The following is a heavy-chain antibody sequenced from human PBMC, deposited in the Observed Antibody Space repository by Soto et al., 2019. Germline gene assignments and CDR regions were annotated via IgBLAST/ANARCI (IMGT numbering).Heavy chain of an antibody. CDR3: ARDVLVITAPFYYYYGMDV. D-gene: IGHD1-20*01. V-gene: IGHV1-8*01. CDR2: IDPNSGST. J-gene: IGHJ6*02. Sequence: ASVKVSCKASGYTFTSYDINWVRQATGQGLEWMGLIDPNSGSTNYAQKFQGRVTVTRDTSTSTVYMELSSLRSEDTAVYYCARDVLVITAPFYYYYGMDVWGQGTTVTVSS. CDR1: GYTFTSYD.